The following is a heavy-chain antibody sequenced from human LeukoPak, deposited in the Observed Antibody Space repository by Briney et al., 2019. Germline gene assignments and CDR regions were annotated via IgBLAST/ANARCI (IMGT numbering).Heavy chain of an antibody. D-gene: IGHD3-10*01. J-gene: IGHJ6*03. CDR3: ATDQNSMVRGVRVYMDV. CDR1: GYTFTDCY. V-gene: IGHV1-69-2*01. CDR2: VDPEDGET. Sequence: VATVKISCKASGYTFTDCYIHWVQQAPGKGLEWMGRVDPEDGETIYAEKFQGRVTITADTSTDTGYMELSSLRAEDTAVYYGATDQNSMVRGVRVYMDVWGKGTTVTVSS.